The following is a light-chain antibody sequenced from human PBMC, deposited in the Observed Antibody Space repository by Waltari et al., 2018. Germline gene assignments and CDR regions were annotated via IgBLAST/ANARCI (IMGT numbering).Light chain of an antibody. V-gene: IGKV1-39*01. CDR2: AAS. CDR3: QQCYSAPPT. Sequence: DIQMTQSPSSLSASVGDRVTITCRASQSITNFLVWYQQRPGKAPTLLISAASNLQSGVPSRFSGSGSGTEFTLTISSLQPEDFATYYCQQCYSAPPTFGGGTKLEIK. CDR1: QSITNF. J-gene: IGKJ4*01.